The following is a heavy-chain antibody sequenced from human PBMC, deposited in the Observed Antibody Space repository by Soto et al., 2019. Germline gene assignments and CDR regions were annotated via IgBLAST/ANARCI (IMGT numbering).Heavy chain of an antibody. Sequence: PLETLSLTCTVSGGSVSSYYWSWIRQPPGKGLEWIGYMYYSGSTNYNPSLKSRVTMSVDTSRNQFSLKLNSVTAADTAVYYCARRRTYSGYSSGFDYWGQGTLVTVSS. V-gene: IGHV4-59*08. D-gene: IGHD5-12*01. CDR1: GGSVSSYY. J-gene: IGHJ4*02. CDR2: MYYSGST. CDR3: ARRRTYSGYSSGFDY.